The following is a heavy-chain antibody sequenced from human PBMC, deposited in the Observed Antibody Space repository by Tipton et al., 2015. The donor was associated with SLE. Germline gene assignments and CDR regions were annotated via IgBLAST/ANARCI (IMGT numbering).Heavy chain of an antibody. D-gene: IGHD3-16*01. V-gene: IGHV4-59*11. CDR1: GGSISSHY. CDR3: ARDSRGIDAFDI. CDR2: IYYSGST. J-gene: IGHJ3*02. Sequence: LSCTVSGGSISSHYWSWIRQPPGKGLEWIGYIYYSGSTNYNPSLRSRVTISVDTSKNQFSLKLSSVTAADTAVYYCARDSRGIDAFDIWGQGTMVTVSS.